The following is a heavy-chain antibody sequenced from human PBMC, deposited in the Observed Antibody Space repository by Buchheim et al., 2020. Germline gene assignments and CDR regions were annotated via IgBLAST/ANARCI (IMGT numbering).Heavy chain of an antibody. V-gene: IGHV4-34*01. J-gene: IGHJ4*02. CDR1: GGSFSGYY. CDR2: INHSGST. D-gene: IGHD6-13*01. Sequence: QVQLQQWGAGLLKPSETLSLTCAVYGGSFSGYYWSWIRQPPGKGLEWIGEINHSGSTNYNPSLKSRVTVSLDKSKSQVSLKLSSVTAADTAVYYCASFPRSWYSGGGVDDYWGQGTL. CDR3: ASFPRSWYSGGGVDDY.